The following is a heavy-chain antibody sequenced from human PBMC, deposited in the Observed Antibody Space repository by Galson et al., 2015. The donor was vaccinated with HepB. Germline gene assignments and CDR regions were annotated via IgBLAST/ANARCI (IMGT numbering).Heavy chain of an antibody. V-gene: IGHV1-69*13. CDR3: ARAKYSGSYPEYFDY. CDR2: IIPIFGTA. D-gene: IGHD1-26*01. CDR1: GGTFSSYA. Sequence: SVKVSCKASGGTFSSYAIIWVRQAPGQGLEWMGGIIPIFGTANSAQKFQGRVTITADESTSTAYMELSSLRSEDTAVYYCARAKYSGSYPEYFDYWGQGTLVTVSS. J-gene: IGHJ4*02.